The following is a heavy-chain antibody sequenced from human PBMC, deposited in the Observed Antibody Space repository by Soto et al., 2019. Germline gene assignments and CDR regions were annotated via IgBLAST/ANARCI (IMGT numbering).Heavy chain of an antibody. V-gene: IGHV6-1*01. Sequence: SQTLSLTCVGSGDTVSSNSVAWNWVRQSPSRGLEWLGRTYYRSRWYSDYAVSVRSRIDINADTSKNQVSLQLNSVTPEDTAVYYCARSEEDSDYYYYGMDVWGQGATVTVSS. CDR1: GDTVSSNSVA. CDR3: ARSEEDSDYYYYGMDV. D-gene: IGHD2-15*01. CDR2: TYYRSRWYS. J-gene: IGHJ6*02.